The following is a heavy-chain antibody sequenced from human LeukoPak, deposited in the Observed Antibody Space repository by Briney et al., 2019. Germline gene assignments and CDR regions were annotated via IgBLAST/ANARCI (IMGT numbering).Heavy chain of an antibody. J-gene: IGHJ4*02. D-gene: IGHD4-17*01. V-gene: IGHV4-59*01. CDR2: IYYSGST. CDR3: ARGGPPTVTRFDY. CDR1: GGSISSYY. Sequence: SETLSLTCTVSGGSISSYYWSWIRQPPGMGLEWIGYIYYSGSTNYNPSLKSRVTISVDTSKNQFSLKLTSVTAADTAVYYCARGGPPTVTRFDYWGQGTLVTVSS.